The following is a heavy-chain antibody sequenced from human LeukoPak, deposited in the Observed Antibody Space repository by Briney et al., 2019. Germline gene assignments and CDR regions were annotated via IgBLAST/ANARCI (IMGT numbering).Heavy chain of an antibody. CDR1: GFTFSSYS. CDR2: ISSSSSYI. J-gene: IGHJ5*02. D-gene: IGHD4-17*01. V-gene: IGHV3-21*01. CDR3: ARGVDGDVLENNWFDP. Sequence: GGSLRLSCAASGFTFSSYSMNWVRQAPGKGLEWVSSISSSSSYIYYADSVKGRFTISRDNAKNSLYLQMNSLRAEDTAVYYCARGVDGDVLENNWFDPWGQGTLVTVSS.